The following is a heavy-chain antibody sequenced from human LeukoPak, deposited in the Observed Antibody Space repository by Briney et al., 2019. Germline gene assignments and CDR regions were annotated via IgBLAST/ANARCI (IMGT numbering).Heavy chain of an antibody. Sequence: GASVKVSCKASGYTFTSYYMHWVRQAPGQGLEWMGIINPSGGSTSYAQKFQGRVTMTRDTSTSTVYMELSSLRSEDTAVYYCAREPLHYDILTGYYKRYYYYYGMDVWGQGTTVTVSS. J-gene: IGHJ6*02. CDR1: GYTFTSYY. V-gene: IGHV1-46*01. CDR3: AREPLHYDILTGYYKRYYYYYGMDV. D-gene: IGHD3-9*01. CDR2: INPSGGST.